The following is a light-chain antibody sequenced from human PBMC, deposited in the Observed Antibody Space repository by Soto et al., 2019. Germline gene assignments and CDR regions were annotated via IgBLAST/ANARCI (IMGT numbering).Light chain of an antibody. CDR2: EVT. CDR1: SSDVGGYNY. V-gene: IGLV2-14*01. Sequence: QSALTQPASVSGSPGQSITISCTGTSSDVGGYNYVSWYQHHPGKAPKLLIYEVTTRPSGVSNRFSGSKSANTASLTISGLQTEDEADYYCSSLTSSFTRVFGTGTKVTVL. J-gene: IGLJ1*01. CDR3: SSLTSSFTRV.